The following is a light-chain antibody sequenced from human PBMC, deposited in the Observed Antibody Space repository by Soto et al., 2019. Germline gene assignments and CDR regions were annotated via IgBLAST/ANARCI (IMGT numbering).Light chain of an antibody. Sequence: DIQMTQSPSTLSASVGESVTITWRASQRISSWLAWYQQRSGKAPKLLIYAASSLQSGVPSRFSGSGSGTDFTLTISSLQPEDFATYYCQHADSFPLITFGQGTRLEI. CDR1: QRISSW. V-gene: IGKV1-12*01. J-gene: IGKJ5*01. CDR2: AAS. CDR3: QHADSFPLIT.